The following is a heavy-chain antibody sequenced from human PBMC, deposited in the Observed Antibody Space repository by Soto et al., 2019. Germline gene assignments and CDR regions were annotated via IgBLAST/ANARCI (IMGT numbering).Heavy chain of an antibody. Sequence: GGSLRLSCAASGFTFSSYGMHWVRQAPGKGLEWVAVIWYDGSNKYYADSVKGRFTISRDNSKNTLYLQMNSLRAEDTAVYYCARGRAVWYFDYWGQGTLVTVSS. V-gene: IGHV3-33*01. CDR1: GFTFSSYG. D-gene: IGHD6-19*01. CDR2: IWYDGSNK. J-gene: IGHJ4*02. CDR3: ARGRAVWYFDY.